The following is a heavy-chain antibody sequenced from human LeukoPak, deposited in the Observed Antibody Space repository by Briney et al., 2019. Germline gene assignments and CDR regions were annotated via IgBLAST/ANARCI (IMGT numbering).Heavy chain of an antibody. J-gene: IGHJ4*02. CDR1: GFTFSAWD. CDR2: ISASGDRT. V-gene: IGHV3-23*01. Sequence: GGSLRLSCSASGFTFSAWDMHWVRQAPGKGLEWVSAISASGDRTYYGDSAKGRFTIPRDNSKNTPYLQMNSLGAEDTALYYCAKRHCSGGTCYPLDYWGQGTLVTVSS. D-gene: IGHD2-15*01. CDR3: AKRHCSGGTCYPLDY.